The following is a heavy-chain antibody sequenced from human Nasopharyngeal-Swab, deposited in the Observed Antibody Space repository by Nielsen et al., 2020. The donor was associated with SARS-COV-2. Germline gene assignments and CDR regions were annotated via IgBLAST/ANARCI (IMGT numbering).Heavy chain of an antibody. J-gene: IGHJ3*02. V-gene: IGHV1-46*01. CDR2: INPSGGST. Sequence: WVRQAPGQGLEWMGIINPSGGSTSYAQKFQGRVTMTRDTSTSTVYMELSSLRFEDTAVYYCARDRDCSSTSCYRGIDIWGQGTMVTVSS. D-gene: IGHD2-2*01. CDR3: ARDRDCSSTSCYRGIDI.